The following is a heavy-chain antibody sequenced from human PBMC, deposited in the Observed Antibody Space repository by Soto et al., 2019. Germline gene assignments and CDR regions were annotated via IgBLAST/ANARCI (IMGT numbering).Heavy chain of an antibody. V-gene: IGHV4-59*01. J-gene: IGHJ5*02. Sequence: KPSETLSLTCTVSGGSISSYYWSWIREPPGKGLEWIGYIYYSGITKYSPSLKSRVTISVDTSKNQFSLKLSSVTAADTAVYYCARDSVSGSYSYNYFDPWGQGTLVTVSS. D-gene: IGHD3-16*01. CDR3: ARDSVSGSYSYNYFDP. CDR2: IYYSGIT. CDR1: GGSISSYY.